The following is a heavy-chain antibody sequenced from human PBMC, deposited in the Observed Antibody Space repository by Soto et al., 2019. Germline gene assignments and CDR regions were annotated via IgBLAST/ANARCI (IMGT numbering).Heavy chain of an antibody. V-gene: IGHV3-23*01. J-gene: IGHJ4*02. CDR1: GFTFSNYD. CDR2: VSSSVSST. Sequence: EVQLLESGGDLVQPGGSLRLSCAASGFTFSNYDMSWVRQAPGKGLEWVSSVSSSVSSTYYADSVKGRFTISRDNSKNTLHLQMSSLGPADTAVYHCARRDCGSGRNCEFGAPAFAYWGQGNLVTVTS. CDR3: ARRDCGSGRNCEFGAPAFAY. D-gene: IGHD2-21*01.